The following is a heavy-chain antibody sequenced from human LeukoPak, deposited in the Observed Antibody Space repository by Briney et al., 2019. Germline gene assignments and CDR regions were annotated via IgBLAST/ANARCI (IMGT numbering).Heavy chain of an antibody. J-gene: IGHJ5*02. CDR1: GGTFSSYA. V-gene: IGHV1-69*06. CDR3: ARRFSRITMIRGESWFDP. D-gene: IGHD3-10*01. CDR2: IIPIFGTA. Sequence: SVKVSCKASGGTFSSYAISWVRQAPGQGLEWMGGIIPIFGTANYAQKFQGKVTITADKSTSTAYMELSSLRSEDTAVYYCARRFSRITMIRGESWFDPWGQGTLVIVSS.